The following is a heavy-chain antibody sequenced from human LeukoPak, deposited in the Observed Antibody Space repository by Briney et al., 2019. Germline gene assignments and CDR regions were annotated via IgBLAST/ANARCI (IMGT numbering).Heavy chain of an antibody. V-gene: IGHV3-48*03. J-gene: IGHJ3*02. CDR3: ARSSGSYYPYAFDI. CDR2: ISSSGSTI. Sequence: GGSLRLSCAASGFTFSSYEMNWVRQAPGKGLEWVSYISSSGSTIYYADSVKGRFTISRDNAKNSLYLQMNSLRAEDTAVYYCARSSGSYYPYAFDIWGQGTMVTVSS. CDR1: GFTFSSYE. D-gene: IGHD3-10*01.